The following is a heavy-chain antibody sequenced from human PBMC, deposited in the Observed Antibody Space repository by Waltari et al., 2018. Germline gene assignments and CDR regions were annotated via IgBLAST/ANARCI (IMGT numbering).Heavy chain of an antibody. CDR3: VRSADYNYGPNDY. Sequence: QVQLVESGGGVVQPGRSLRLSCAASGFTFNYHGIHWVRQAPGKGLEWVAVISYDGSDKYYADSVRGRFTISRDNSQNTLYLQMNSLRAEDTAVYYCVRSADYNYGPNDYWGQGALVTVSS. V-gene: IGHV3-30*03. D-gene: IGHD3-16*01. CDR1: GFTFNYHG. CDR2: ISYDGSDK. J-gene: IGHJ4*02.